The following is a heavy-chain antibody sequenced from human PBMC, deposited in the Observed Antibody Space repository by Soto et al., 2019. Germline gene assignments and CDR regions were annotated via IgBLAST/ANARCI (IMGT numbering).Heavy chain of an antibody. D-gene: IGHD3-9*01. V-gene: IGHV3-33*01. CDR3: ARGGAYYDFLTGYGMDV. Sequence: GGSLRLSCAASGFTFSNYAMHWVRQAPGKGLKWVAVIWYDGSNKYYADSVKGRFTISRDNSKNTLFMQMNSLRDEDTAVYYCARGGAYYDFLTGYGMDVWGQGTTVTVSS. J-gene: IGHJ6*02. CDR2: IWYDGSNK. CDR1: GFTFSNYA.